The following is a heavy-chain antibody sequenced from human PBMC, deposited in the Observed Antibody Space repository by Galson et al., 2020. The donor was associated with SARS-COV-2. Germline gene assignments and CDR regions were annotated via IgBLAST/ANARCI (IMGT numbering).Heavy chain of an antibody. Sequence: GESLKISCAASGFTFSSYAMHWVRQAPGKGLEWVAVISYDGSNKYYADSVKGRFTISRDNSKNTLYLQMNSLRAEDTAVYYCARGAAFGVNAFDIWGQGTMVTVSS. CDR2: ISYDGSNK. CDR3: ARGAAFGVNAFDI. D-gene: IGHD3-10*01. J-gene: IGHJ3*02. V-gene: IGHV3-30-3*01. CDR1: GFTFSSYA.